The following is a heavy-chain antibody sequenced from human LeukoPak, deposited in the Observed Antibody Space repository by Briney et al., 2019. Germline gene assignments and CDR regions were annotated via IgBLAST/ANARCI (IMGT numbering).Heavy chain of an antibody. D-gene: IGHD3-22*01. V-gene: IGHV3-23*01. CDR3: AKATMIVVVHYFDY. CDR2: ISGSGGST. Sequence: PGGSLRLSCAASGFTFDDYGMSWVRQAPGKGLEWVSAISGSGGSTYYADSVKGRFTISRDNSKNMLYLQTNSLRAEDTAVYYCAKATMIVVVHYFDYWGQGTLVTVSS. CDR1: GFTFDDYG. J-gene: IGHJ4*02.